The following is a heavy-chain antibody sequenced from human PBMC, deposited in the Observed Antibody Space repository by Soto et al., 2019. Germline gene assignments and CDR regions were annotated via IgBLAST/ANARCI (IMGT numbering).Heavy chain of an antibody. CDR3: VRGKVAAGLDY. CDR1: GFTFSSYW. D-gene: IGHD2-15*01. Sequence: GGSLRLSCAASGFTFSSYWMSWVRQAPGKGLEWVANIKQDGSEKYYVDSVKGRFTISRDNAKNTLYLQMTSLRVEDRAIYYCVRGKVAAGLDYWGQGALVTVSS. J-gene: IGHJ4*02. CDR2: IKQDGSEK. V-gene: IGHV3-7*01.